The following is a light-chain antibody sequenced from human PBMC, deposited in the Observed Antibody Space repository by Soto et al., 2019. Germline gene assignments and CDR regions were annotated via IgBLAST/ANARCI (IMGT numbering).Light chain of an antibody. CDR2: GTS. Sequence: EIVMTQSPATLSVSPGERATLSCRASQSVYSNLAWYQQKPGQAPRLLIYGTSTRATGNPARFSGSGSGTEFSLTISSLQSGDFAVYYCQQYNNWPLTVGGGTEVEIK. CDR3: QQYNNWPLT. CDR1: QSVYSN. V-gene: IGKV3-15*01. J-gene: IGKJ4*01.